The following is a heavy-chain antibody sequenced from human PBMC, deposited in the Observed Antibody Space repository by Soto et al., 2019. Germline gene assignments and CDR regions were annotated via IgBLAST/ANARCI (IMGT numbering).Heavy chain of an antibody. V-gene: IGHV3-11*01. Sequence: GGSVRLSXAASGFTFTDYSMSWIRQAPGKGLEWLAFIDSRGRTLSYADSVKGRFTISRDNAKNSLYLQMHSLRADDTAVYYCARQAARNYIDSWGQGDVVTVSS. J-gene: IGHJ4*02. D-gene: IGHD6-6*01. CDR1: GFTFTDYS. CDR3: ARQAARNYIDS. CDR2: IDSRGRTL.